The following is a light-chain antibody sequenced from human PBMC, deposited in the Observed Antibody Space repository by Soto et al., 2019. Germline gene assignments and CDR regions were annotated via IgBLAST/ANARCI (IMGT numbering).Light chain of an antibody. V-gene: IGLV3-9*01. CDR1: NIESKN. Sequence: YELTQPLSVSVALGQTARITCTGNNIESKNVHWYQQKPGQAPVLVLYRDRNRPSGIPDQFSGTNSGNTATLTISGAQAGDEADYYCQVWDSTTWVFGGGTKVTVL. CDR3: QVWDSTTWV. J-gene: IGLJ3*02. CDR2: RDR.